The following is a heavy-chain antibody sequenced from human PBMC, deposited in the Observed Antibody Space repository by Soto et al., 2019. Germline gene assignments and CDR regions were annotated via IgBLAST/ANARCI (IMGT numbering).Heavy chain of an antibody. D-gene: IGHD6-13*01. CDR1: GFTFSSYA. CDR2: ISFDGSNK. CDR3: ARDKGRRSSWYGAFDI. Sequence: GGSLRLSCAASGFTFSSYAMHWVRQAPGKGLEWVAFISFDGSNKYYADSVKGRFTISRDNSKNTLYLQMNSLRAEDTAVYYCARDKGRRSSWYGAFDIWGKGTMVT. V-gene: IGHV3-30-3*01. J-gene: IGHJ3*02.